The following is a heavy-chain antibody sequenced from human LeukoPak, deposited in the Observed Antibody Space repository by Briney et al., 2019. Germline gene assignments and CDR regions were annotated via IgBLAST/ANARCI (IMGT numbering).Heavy chain of an antibody. CDR3: ATDPAMTTVTTFFL. CDR1: GYTLTELS. CDR2: FGPEDGET. J-gene: IGHJ4*02. V-gene: IGHV1-24*01. D-gene: IGHD4-17*01. Sequence: ASVKVSCKVSGYTLTELSMHWVRQAPGKGLEWMGGFGPEDGETIYAQKFQGRVTMTEDTSTDTAYMELSSLRSEDTAVYYCATDPAMTTVTTFFLWGQGTLVTVSS.